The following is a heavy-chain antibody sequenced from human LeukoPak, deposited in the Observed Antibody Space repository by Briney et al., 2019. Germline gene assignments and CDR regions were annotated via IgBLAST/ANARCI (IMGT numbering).Heavy chain of an antibody. Sequence: GASVQVSCKASGGTFSSYAISWVRQAPGQGLEWMGRIIPIFGIANYAQKLQGRVTMTTDTSTSTAYMELRSLRSDDTAVYYCARVSIAAAGLLNYWGQGTLVTVSS. D-gene: IGHD6-13*01. V-gene: IGHV1-69*04. CDR2: IIPIFGIA. CDR3: ARVSIAAAGLLNY. J-gene: IGHJ4*02. CDR1: GGTFSSYA.